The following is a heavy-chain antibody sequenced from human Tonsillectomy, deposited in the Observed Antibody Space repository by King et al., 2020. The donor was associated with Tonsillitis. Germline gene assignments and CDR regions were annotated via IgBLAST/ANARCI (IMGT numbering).Heavy chain of an antibody. D-gene: IGHD2/OR15-2a*01. Sequence: VQLQQWGAGLLKPSETLSLTCAVYGGSFSAYYWNWIRQPPGKGLEWIGEISHSGSTNYNPSLKSRVTMSVDTSKNQFSLKLNSVTAADTAVYYCARGVSDFDLWGRGTLVTVSS. CDR3: ARGVSDFDL. CDR2: ISHSGST. CDR1: GGSFSAYY. J-gene: IGHJ2*01. V-gene: IGHV4-34*01.